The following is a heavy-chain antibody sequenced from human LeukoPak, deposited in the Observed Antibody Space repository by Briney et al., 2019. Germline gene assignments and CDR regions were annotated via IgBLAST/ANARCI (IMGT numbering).Heavy chain of an antibody. D-gene: IGHD7-27*01. CDR2: MWYDGSYK. CDR3: AKGISNWGNLDY. CDR1: GFTFNTNG. J-gene: IGHJ4*02. V-gene: IGHV3-30*02. Sequence: GGSLRLSCAASGFTFNTNGMYWVRQAPGKGLEWVAFMWYDGSYKHYAESVKGRCTISSDNSKNTLYLQMNSLRAEDTSLYYCAKGISNWGNLDYWGQGTLVTVSS.